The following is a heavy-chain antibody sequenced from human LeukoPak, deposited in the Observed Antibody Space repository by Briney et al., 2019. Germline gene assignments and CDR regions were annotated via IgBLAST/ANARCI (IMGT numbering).Heavy chain of an antibody. CDR2: IIPIFGAA. CDR3: AVHIVVVPAAINAVFGP. D-gene: IGHD2-2*01. J-gene: IGHJ5*02. Sequence: SVKVSCKASGGTFSSYAISWVRQAPGQGLEWMGGIIPIFGAANYAQKFQGRVTITADESTSTAYMELSSLRSEDTAVYYCAVHIVVVPAAINAVFGPWGQGTLVTVSS. CDR1: GGTFSSYA. V-gene: IGHV1-69*13.